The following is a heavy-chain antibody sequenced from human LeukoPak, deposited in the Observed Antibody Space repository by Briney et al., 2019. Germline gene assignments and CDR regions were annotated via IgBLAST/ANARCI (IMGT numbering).Heavy chain of an antibody. V-gene: IGHV4-59*08. CDR2: IYYSGST. Sequence: PSETLSLTCTVSGGSITSYCWSRIRQPPGKGLEWIGYIYYSGSTNYNPSLKSRVTISVDTSKNQFSLKLSSVTAADTAVYFCARQGGFASSASVWGKGTTVTVSS. D-gene: IGHD2-2*01. CDR3: ARQGGFASSASV. J-gene: IGHJ6*04. CDR1: GGSITSYC.